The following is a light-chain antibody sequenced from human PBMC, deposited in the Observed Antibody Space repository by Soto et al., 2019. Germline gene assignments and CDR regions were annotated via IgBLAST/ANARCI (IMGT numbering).Light chain of an antibody. CDR3: TSYTSSSTLDV. Sequence: QSVLTQPASVSGAPGQSITISCTGTSSDGGGYNYVSGYQQHPGKAPKLMIYEVTNRPSGVSDRFSGSKSVHTPSLTISGLQSEDEADYFCTSYTSSSTLDVFGTGTKVTVL. J-gene: IGLJ1*01. CDR2: EVT. V-gene: IGLV2-14*01. CDR1: SSDGGGYNY.